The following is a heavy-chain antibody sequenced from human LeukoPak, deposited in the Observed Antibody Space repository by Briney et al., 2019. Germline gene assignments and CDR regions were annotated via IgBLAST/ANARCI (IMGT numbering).Heavy chain of an antibody. V-gene: IGHV3-21*01. CDR3: ARDRDSSGAFDL. CDR2: ISSSSSYI. J-gene: IGHJ3*01. D-gene: IGHD6-19*01. CDR1: GFTFSSYS. Sequence: PGGSLRLSCAASGFTFSSYSMNWVRQAPGKGLKWVSSISSSSSYIYYADSVKGRFTISRDNAKNSLYLQMNSLRAEDTAVYYCARDRDSSGAFDLWGQGTMVTVSS.